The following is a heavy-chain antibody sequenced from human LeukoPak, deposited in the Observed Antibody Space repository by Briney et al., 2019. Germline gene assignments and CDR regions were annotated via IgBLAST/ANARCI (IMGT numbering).Heavy chain of an antibody. Sequence: GGSLRLSCAVSGFTFSGHWMFWVRQAPGKGLEWVSSTNSDGSITGYTDSVKGRFTISRDNAKNSLYLQMNSLRAEDTAVYYCARDGYYDSSGYPRSFDYWGQGTLVTVSS. CDR2: TNSDGSIT. CDR3: ARDGYYDSSGYPRSFDY. V-gene: IGHV3-74*01. J-gene: IGHJ4*02. CDR1: GFTFSGHW. D-gene: IGHD3-22*01.